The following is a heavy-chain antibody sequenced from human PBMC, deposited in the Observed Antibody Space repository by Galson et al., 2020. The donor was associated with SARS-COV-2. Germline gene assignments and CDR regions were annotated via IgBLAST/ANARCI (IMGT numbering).Heavy chain of an antibody. Sequence: SETLSLTCTVSGGPISGGGYYWSWIRQHPGKGLEWIGYTYYTGSTYYNPSLQSRVIISVDTSKNQFSLAVYSVTAEDTAVYYCARDGSGYSSSWYDYYYYMDVWGKGTTVTISS. CDR1: GGPISGGGYY. CDR3: ARDGSGYSSSWYDYYYYMDV. D-gene: IGHD6-13*01. V-gene: IGHV4-31*03. J-gene: IGHJ6*03. CDR2: TYYTGST.